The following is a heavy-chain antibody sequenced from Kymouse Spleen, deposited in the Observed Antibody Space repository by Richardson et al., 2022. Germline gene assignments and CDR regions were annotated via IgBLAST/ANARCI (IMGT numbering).Heavy chain of an antibody. V-gene: IGHV4-39*01. D-gene: IGHD6-19*01. J-gene: IGHJ6*02. CDR3: ARDIAVAGGYYYYYGMDV. CDR1: GGSISSSSYY. CDR2: IYYSGST. Sequence: QLQLQESGPGLVKPSETLSLTCTVSGGSISSSSYYWGWIRQPPGKGLEWIGSIYYSGSTYYNPSLKSRVTISVDTSKNQFSLKLSSVTAADTAVYYCARDIAVAGGYYYYYGMDVWGQGTTVTVSS.